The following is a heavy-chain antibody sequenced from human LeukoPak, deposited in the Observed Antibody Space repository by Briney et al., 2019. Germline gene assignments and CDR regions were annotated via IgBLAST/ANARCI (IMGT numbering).Heavy chain of an antibody. V-gene: IGHV3-23*01. CDR2: MSGSGDSA. CDR1: GFIFSTYA. J-gene: IGHJ4*02. Sequence: PGGSLRLSCTTSGFIFSTYAMTWVRQAPGKGLGWVSAMSGSGDSAKYAASVKGRFTMSRDNSKNTVYLQMNSLRAEDTAVYYCAKDWSADYWGQGTLVTVSS. CDR3: AKDWSADY.